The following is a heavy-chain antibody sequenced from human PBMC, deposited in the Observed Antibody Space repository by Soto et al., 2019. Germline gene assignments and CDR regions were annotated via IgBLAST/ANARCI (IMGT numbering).Heavy chain of an antibody. CDR1: GFTFDGYA. CDR2: ISWNGGSI. Sequence: EVQLVESGGGLVQPGRSLRLSCAASGFTFDGYAMHWVRQAPGKGLEWVSRISWNGGSIGYADSVKGRFTISRDNAKNSRYLQMNSLRAEDTALYYCATDIGYPPETFDYWGQGTLVTVSS. CDR3: ATDIGYPPETFDY. V-gene: IGHV3-9*01. J-gene: IGHJ4*02. D-gene: IGHD2-2*01.